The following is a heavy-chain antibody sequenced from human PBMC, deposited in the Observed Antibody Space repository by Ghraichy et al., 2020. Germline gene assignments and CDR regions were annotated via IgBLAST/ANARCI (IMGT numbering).Heavy chain of an antibody. D-gene: IGHD3-10*01. CDR1: GFTFSSYD. V-gene: IGHV3-23*01. CDR2: ITGSGDRT. CDR3: ASPLIVRGERGYGMDV. Sequence: GGSLRLSCAASGFTFSSYDMSWVRQAPGEGLEWVSMITGSGDRTYYADSVKGRFTISRDNSKNTLYLQMNSLRAEDTAVYYCASPLIVRGERGYGMDVWGQGTTVTVSS. J-gene: IGHJ6*02.